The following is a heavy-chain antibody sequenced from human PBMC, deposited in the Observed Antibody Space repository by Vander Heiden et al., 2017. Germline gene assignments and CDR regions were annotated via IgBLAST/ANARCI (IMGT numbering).Heavy chain of an antibody. CDR3: AKDEGGRDYFDY. J-gene: IGHJ4*02. Sequence: PLLEPGLGLVQPGGSSRLPCPVPPSTSSRYPTTWVRQAPGKGLEWVSAISGSGGSTYYADSVKGRFTIARDNSKNTLYLQMNSLRAEDTAVYYCAKDEGGRDYFDYWGQGTLVTVSS. CDR1: PSTSSRYP. CDR2: ISGSGGST. D-gene: IGHD3-16*01. V-gene: IGHV3-23*01.